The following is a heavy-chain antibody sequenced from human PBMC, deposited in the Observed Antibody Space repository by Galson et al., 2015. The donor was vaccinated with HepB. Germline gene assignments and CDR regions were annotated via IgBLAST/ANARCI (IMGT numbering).Heavy chain of an antibody. V-gene: IGHV1-69*01. CDR3: ARVRPDDFWSGSVNYYYGMDV. D-gene: IGHD3-3*01. J-gene: IGHJ6*02. Sequence: SCKASGGTFSSYAISWVRQAPGQGLEWMGGIIPIFGTANYAQKFQGRVTITADESTSTAYMELSSLRSEDTAVYYCARVRPDDFWSGSVNYYYGMDVWGQGTTVTVSS. CDR2: IIPIFGTA. CDR1: GGTFSSYA.